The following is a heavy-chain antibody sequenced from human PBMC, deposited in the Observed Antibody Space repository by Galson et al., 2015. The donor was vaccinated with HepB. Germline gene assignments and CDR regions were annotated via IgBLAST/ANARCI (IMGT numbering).Heavy chain of an antibody. CDR1: GGSISSYR. Sequence: SETLSLTCTVSGGSISSYRWSWIRQSPGKGLECIGHISDSGSTNYNPSLKSRVTILIDTSKNEFSLKLNSVTAADTAVYYCARGPRIASDYYYGMDVWGQGTTVTVS. CDR2: ISDSGST. D-gene: IGHD6-13*01. CDR3: ARGPRIASDYYYGMDV. V-gene: IGHV4-59*13. J-gene: IGHJ6*02.